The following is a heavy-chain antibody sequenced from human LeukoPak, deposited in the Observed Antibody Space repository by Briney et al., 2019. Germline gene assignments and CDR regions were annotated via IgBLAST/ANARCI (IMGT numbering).Heavy chain of an antibody. V-gene: IGHV4-59*08. CDR2: ISDSGST. CDR1: GGSISSYY. J-gene: IGHJ6*02. Sequence: SETLSLTCTVSGGSISSYYWSWIRQPPGKGLEWIGYISDSGSTKYNPSLKSRVTISGDTSKEQFSLKLSSVTAADTAVYYCARHIVVVSANRHDYYYYGLDVWGQGTTVTVSS. CDR3: ARHIVVVSANRHDYYYYGLDV. D-gene: IGHD2-2*01.